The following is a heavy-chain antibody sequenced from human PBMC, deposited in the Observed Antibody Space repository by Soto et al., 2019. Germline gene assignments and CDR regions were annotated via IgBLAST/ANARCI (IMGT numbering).Heavy chain of an antibody. CDR3: AKEIFAAAYAATSAFDL. CDR2: VDGSGADT. V-gene: IGHV3-23*01. J-gene: IGHJ4*03. CDR1: GFTFSSHA. D-gene: IGHD2-8*01. Sequence: PGGSLRLSCAASGFTFSSHAMGWLRQAPGTEPEWVAFVDGSGADTSYADSVKGRFTISRDNSENSLYLHMNSLRVEDTGRYFCAKEIFAAAYAATSAFDLWGQGTEVTVSS.